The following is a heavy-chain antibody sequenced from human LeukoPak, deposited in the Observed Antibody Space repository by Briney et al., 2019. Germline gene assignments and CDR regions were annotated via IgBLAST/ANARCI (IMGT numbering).Heavy chain of an antibody. Sequence: PSETLSLTCAVSGYSISGGYYWGWIRQPPGKGLEWIGSIYHSRSTYYNPSLKSRVTISVDTSKNQFSLKVSSVTAADTAVYYCARAQDEYSSSRLWGQGTLVTVSS. J-gene: IGHJ4*02. V-gene: IGHV4-38-2*01. CDR2: IYHSRST. CDR3: ARAQDEYSSSRL. D-gene: IGHD6-13*01. CDR1: GYSISGGYY.